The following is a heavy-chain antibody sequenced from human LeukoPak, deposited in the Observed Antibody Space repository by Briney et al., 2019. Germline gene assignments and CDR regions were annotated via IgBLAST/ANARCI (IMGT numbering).Heavy chain of an antibody. CDR1: GFTFSSYA. V-gene: IGHV3-23*01. D-gene: IGHD3-22*01. J-gene: IGHJ4*02. Sequence: ESGGSLRLSCAASGFTFSSYAMSWVRQAPGKGLEWVSGISGSGDNTYYADSVKGRFTISRDNSKNTLYVQVNSLGTEDTAAYYCAKGSYYDSSGSLYFDYWGQGTLVTVSS. CDR3: AKGSYYDSSGSLYFDY. CDR2: ISGSGDNT.